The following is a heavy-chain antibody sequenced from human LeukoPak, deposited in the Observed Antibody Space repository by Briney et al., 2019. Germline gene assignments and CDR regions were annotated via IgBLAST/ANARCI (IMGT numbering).Heavy chain of an antibody. J-gene: IGHJ1*01. Sequence: PGGSLRLSCAASGFTFSDYFMNWVRQAPGKGLEYVSSISGSSRHIYYADSVKGRFTISRDNTKSSLHLQMNSLRVEDMAVYYCARGYCGGDCYGDWGQGTLVTVSS. CDR2: ISGSSRHI. D-gene: IGHD2-21*02. V-gene: IGHV3-21*01. CDR3: ARGYCGGDCYGD. CDR1: GFTFSDYF.